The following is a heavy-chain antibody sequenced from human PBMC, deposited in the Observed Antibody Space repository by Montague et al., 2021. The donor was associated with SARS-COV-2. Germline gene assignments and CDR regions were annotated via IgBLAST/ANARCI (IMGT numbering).Heavy chain of an antibody. D-gene: IGHD1-26*01. CDR3: VRDPAPSGSGTFYDY. Sequence: SETLSLTCTVSGDSVSHDFWTWIWQPQGKGLEWIGFVYYSRSSSYNPTLTGRVSIAVDTSKNQFSLRLSTVTAADTAIYYCVRDPAPSGSGTFYDYWGQGTLVAVSS. V-gene: IGHV4-59*02. J-gene: IGHJ4*02. CDR2: VYYSRSS. CDR1: GDSVSHDF.